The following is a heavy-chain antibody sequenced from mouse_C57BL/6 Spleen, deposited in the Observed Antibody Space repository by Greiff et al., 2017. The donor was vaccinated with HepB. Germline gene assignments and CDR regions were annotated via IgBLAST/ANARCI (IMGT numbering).Heavy chain of an antibody. Sequence: EVKLMESEGGLVQPGSSMKLSCTASGFTFSDYYMAWVRQVPEKGLEWVANINYDGSSTYYLDSLKSRFIISRDNAKNILYLQMSSLKSEDTATYYCAREITTVGDWYFDVWGTGTTVTVSS. J-gene: IGHJ1*03. D-gene: IGHD1-1*01. CDR3: AREITTVGDWYFDV. CDR1: GFTFSDYY. CDR2: INYDGSST. V-gene: IGHV5-16*01.